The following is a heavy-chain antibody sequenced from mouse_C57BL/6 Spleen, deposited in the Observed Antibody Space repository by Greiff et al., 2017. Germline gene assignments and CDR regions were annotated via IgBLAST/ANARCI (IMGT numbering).Heavy chain of an antibody. J-gene: IGHJ2*01. Sequence: QVQLQQSGPELVKPGASVKISCKASGYAFSSSWMNWVKQRPGKGLEWIGRLYPGDGDTNYNGKFKGKATLTADKSSSTAYMQLSSLTSEDSAVYFCARLGTTVDFDYWGQGTTLTVSS. V-gene: IGHV1-82*01. CDR3: ARLGTTVDFDY. CDR2: LYPGDGDT. CDR1: GYAFSSSW. D-gene: IGHD1-1*01.